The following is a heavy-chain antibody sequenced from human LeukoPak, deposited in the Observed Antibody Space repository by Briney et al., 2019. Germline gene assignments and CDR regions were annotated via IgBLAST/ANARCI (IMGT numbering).Heavy chain of an antibody. V-gene: IGHV3-30-3*01. D-gene: IGHD6-13*01. Sequence: GGSLRLSCAASGFTFSSYAMHWVRQAPGKGLEWVAVISYDGSNKYYADSVKGRFTISRDNSKNTLYLQMNSLRAEDTAVYYCASQAGHSGGQGTLVTVSS. CDR2: ISYDGSNK. CDR3: ASQAGHS. CDR1: GFTFSSYA. J-gene: IGHJ4*02.